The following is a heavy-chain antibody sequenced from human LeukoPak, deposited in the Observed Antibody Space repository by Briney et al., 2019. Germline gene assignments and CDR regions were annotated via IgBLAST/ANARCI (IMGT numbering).Heavy chain of an antibody. CDR1: GYSFTDYA. CDR2: ISASNGNT. J-gene: IGHJ4*02. V-gene: IGHV1-18*01. Sequence: GASVKVSCKTSGYSFTDYAITWVRQVRGQGLQWVGWISASNGNTDYAQSFQGRATMTTDTSTSTAYMELRSLRSDDTAVYYCARDSTVTGDYWGQGTLVTVSS. D-gene: IGHD4-17*01. CDR3: ARDSTVTGDY.